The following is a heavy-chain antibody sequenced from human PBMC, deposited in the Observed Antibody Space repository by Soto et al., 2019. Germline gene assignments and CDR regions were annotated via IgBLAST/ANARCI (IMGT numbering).Heavy chain of an antibody. CDR2: IFSNDEK. V-gene: IGHV2-26*01. D-gene: IGHD2-2*01. Sequence: QVTLKESGPVLVKPTETLTLTCAVSGFSLSNARMGVSWIRQPPGKALEWLAHIFSNDEKSYSTSLKSRLTISKDTSKSQVVLTMTNMDPVDTATYYCARTLGYCISTSCSTLQERYYWYFDLWGRGTLVTVSS. CDR1: GFSLSNARMG. CDR3: ARTLGYCISTSCSTLQERYYWYFDL. J-gene: IGHJ2*01.